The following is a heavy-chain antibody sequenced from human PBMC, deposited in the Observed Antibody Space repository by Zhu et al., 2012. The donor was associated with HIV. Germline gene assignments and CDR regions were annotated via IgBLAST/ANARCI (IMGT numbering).Heavy chain of an antibody. Sequence: QVQLQESGPGLVKPSETLSLTCAVSGYSISSGYYWGWIRQPPGKGLEWIGSIYHSGSTYYNPSLKSRVTISVDTSKNQFSLKLSSVTAADTAVYYCAGGTTVVTYYFDYWGQGTLVTVSS. D-gene: IGHD4-23*01. J-gene: IGHJ4*02. CDR1: GYSISSGYY. V-gene: IGHV4-38-2*01. CDR3: AGGTTVVTYYFDY. CDR2: IYHSGST.